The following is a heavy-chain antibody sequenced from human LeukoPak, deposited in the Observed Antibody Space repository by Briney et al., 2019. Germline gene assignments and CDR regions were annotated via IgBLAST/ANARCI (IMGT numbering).Heavy chain of an antibody. Sequence: SETLSLTCTVSCASTTSYYCGCIRQPPGKGLEWIGYIYYSGDNAYNPSLKSRVAISLDTSKDQVSLKLTSVPAADTAVYYCARGRRDDSTYRPFDYWGRGILVTVSS. V-gene: IGHV4-59*01. CDR1: CASTTSYY. CDR3: ARGRRDDSTYRPFDY. CDR2: IYYSGDN. D-gene: IGHD5-24*01. J-gene: IGHJ4*02.